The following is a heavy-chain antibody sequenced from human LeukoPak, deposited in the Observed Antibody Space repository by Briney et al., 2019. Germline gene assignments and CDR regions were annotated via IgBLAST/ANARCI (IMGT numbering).Heavy chain of an antibody. V-gene: IGHV1-24*01. CDR2: FDPEDGET. D-gene: IGHD2-2*01. J-gene: IGHJ5*02. CDR1: GYTFTNYY. Sequence: ASVKVSCKASGYTFTNYYIQRMRQAPGKGLEWMGGFDPEDGETIYAQKFQGRVTMTEDTSTDTAYMELSSLRSEDTAVYYCATGHYCSSTSCYWFDPWGQGTLVTVSS. CDR3: ATGHYCSSTSCYWFDP.